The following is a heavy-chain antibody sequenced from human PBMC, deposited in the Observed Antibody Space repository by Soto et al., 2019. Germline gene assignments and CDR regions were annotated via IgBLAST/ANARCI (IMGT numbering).Heavy chain of an antibody. CDR3: AKGRIMIVVPGIVDY. Sequence: PGGSLRLSCAASGFTFSSYGMHWVRQAPGKGLEWVAVISYDGSNKYYADSVKGRFTISRDNSKNTLSLQINSLRAADTAVYYCAKGRIMIVVPGIVDYWGQGTLVTVSS. J-gene: IGHJ4*02. CDR1: GFTFSSYG. V-gene: IGHV3-30*18. D-gene: IGHD3-22*01. CDR2: ISYDGSNK.